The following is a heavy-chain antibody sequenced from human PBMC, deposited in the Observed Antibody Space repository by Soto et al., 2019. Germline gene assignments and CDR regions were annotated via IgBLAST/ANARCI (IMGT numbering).Heavy chain of an antibody. CDR3: ANRRLTDGFIFGPYYSHYGLDV. D-gene: IGHD3-3*02. J-gene: IGHJ6*02. CDR2: ISGTSDYI. Sequence: GTLRLSCTASGFTFSRYSISWVRQAPGKGLEWVSSISGTSDYIYYADSVKGRFTLSRDNAKNSLYLQMNSLRAEDTAVYYCANRRLTDGFIFGPYYSHYGLDVWGHGTRVTVSS. V-gene: IGHV3-21*01. CDR1: GFTFSRYS.